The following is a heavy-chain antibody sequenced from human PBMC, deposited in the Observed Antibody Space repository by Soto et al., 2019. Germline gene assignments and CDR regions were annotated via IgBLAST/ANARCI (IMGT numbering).Heavy chain of an antibody. J-gene: IGHJ6*02. Sequence: GALVKVSCKASGYTFTRYGIGWARQAPGQGLEWMGWINTYNGNTNYAQNVQGRVTLTTDTSTSTAYMELRSLRSNDTAIYYCAMVDVYVTPSPQDVWGQGTTVTVSS. CDR3: AMVDVYVTPSPQDV. V-gene: IGHV1-18*01. CDR2: INTYNGNT. CDR1: GYTFTRYG. D-gene: IGHD3-16*01.